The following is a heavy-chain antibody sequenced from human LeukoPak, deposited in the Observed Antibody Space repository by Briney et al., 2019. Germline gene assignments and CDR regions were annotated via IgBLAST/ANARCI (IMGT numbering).Heavy chain of an antibody. CDR3: ARDVVDYGDLYYFDY. V-gene: IGHV3-11*05. J-gene: IGHJ4*02. CDR1: GFTVSSNY. Sequence: PGGSLRLSCAASGFTVSSNYMSWIRQAPGKGLEWVSYISSSSSYTNYADSVKGRFTISRDNAKNSLYLQMNSLRAEDTAVYYCARDVVDYGDLYYFDYWGQGTLVTVSS. D-gene: IGHD4-17*01. CDR2: ISSSSSYT.